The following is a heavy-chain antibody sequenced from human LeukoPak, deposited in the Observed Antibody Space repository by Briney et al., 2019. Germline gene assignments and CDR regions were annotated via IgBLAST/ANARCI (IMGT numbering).Heavy chain of an antibody. CDR2: IYHSGST. J-gene: IGHJ4*02. Sequence: SGTLSLTCAVSGGSISSSNWWSWVRQPPGKGLEWIGEIYHSGSTNYNPSLKSRVTISVDKSKNQFSLKLSSVTAADTAVYYCARGEGYDYVWGSYRPHFDYWGQGTLVTVSS. D-gene: IGHD3-16*02. V-gene: IGHV4-4*02. CDR3: ARGEGYDYVWGSYRPHFDY. CDR1: GGSISSSNW.